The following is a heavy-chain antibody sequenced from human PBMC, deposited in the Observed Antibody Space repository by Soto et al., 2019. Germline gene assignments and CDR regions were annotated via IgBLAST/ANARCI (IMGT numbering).Heavy chain of an antibody. CDR3: VRARSGAVPDSFVY. D-gene: IGHD3-3*01. CDR1: GFMFSRYA. V-gene: IGHV3-30*04. Sequence: QVQLVESGGGVVPPGRSLRLSCAASGFMFSRYAMHWVRQAPGKGLEWVAVISQDGSVIYYADSVKGRFTISRDKSKNMVYLQLNSLRDEDTAVFYCVRARSGAVPDSFVYWGQGTLVNVAA. CDR2: ISQDGSVI. J-gene: IGHJ4*02.